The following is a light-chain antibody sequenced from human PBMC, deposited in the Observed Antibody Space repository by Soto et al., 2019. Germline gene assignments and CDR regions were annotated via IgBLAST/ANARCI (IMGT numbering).Light chain of an antibody. CDR1: QSISTY. CDR3: QQSYRTPIT. Sequence: DIQLTQSPSPLSASVGARAAITCLASQSISTYLNWYQQKPGKAPKVLIYAASNLQSGIPPRFSGSGSGTDFTLTIRSLQPEDVATYFCQQSYRTPITCGQGTRLEI. J-gene: IGKJ5*01. V-gene: IGKV1-39*01. CDR2: AAS.